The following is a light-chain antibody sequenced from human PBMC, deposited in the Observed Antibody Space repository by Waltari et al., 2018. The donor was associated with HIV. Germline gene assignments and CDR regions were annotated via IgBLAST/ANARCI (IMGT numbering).Light chain of an antibody. Sequence: QSALTQPASVSGSLGQSITIPCTGTSGDVGGYNFVSWYQQHPGKAPKLIIYNVNSRPSGVSSRFSGSRSANTSALTISGLQAEDEADYFCCSYTSSGPRYVLFGGGTRLTVL. CDR2: NVN. CDR1: SGDVGGYNF. CDR3: CSYTSSGPRYVL. V-gene: IGLV2-14*03. J-gene: IGLJ2*01.